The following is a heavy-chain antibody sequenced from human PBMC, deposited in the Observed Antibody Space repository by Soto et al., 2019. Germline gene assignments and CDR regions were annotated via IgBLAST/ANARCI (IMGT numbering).Heavy chain of an antibody. Sequence: PSQTLSLTCAISGDSVSSNSAAWNWIRQSPSRGLEWLGRTYYRSKWYNDYAVSVKSRITINPDTSKNQFSLQLNSVTPEDTAVYYCARDPSYSITQSVYYYYGMDVWGQGTTVTVTS. CDR3: ARDPSYSITQSVYYYYGMDV. CDR1: GDSVSSNSAA. D-gene: IGHD6-13*01. J-gene: IGHJ6*02. V-gene: IGHV6-1*01. CDR2: TYYRSKWYN.